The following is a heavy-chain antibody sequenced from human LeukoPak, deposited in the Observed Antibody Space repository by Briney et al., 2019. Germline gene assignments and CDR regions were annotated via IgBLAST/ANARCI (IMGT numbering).Heavy chain of an antibody. CDR2: ISYDGNNK. CDR3: ATDGYTEEDWYFDL. Sequence: GRSLRLSCAASGFTFSSYDMRWVRQAPGKGLEWVAVISYDGNNKYYADSVKGRFTISRDNSKNTLYLQMNSLRVEDTAVYYCATDGYTEEDWYFDLWGRGILVTVSS. V-gene: IGHV3-30-3*01. CDR1: GFTFSSYD. D-gene: IGHD5-24*01. J-gene: IGHJ2*01.